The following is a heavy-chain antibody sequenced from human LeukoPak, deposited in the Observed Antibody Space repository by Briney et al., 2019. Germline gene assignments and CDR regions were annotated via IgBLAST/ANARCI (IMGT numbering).Heavy chain of an antibody. CDR2: ISSSGSTI. J-gene: IGHJ4*02. D-gene: IGHD6-19*01. Sequence: GGSLRLSCAASGFTFSSYEMNWVRQAPGKALEWASYISSSGSTIYYADSVKGRFTISRDNAKNSLYLQMNSLRAEDTAVYYCARDLAVAGKGPGDYWGQGTLVTVSS. CDR1: GFTFSSYE. CDR3: ARDLAVAGKGPGDY. V-gene: IGHV3-48*03.